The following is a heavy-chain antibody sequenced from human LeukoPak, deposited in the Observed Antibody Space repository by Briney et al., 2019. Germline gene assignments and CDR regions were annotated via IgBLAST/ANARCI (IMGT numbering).Heavy chain of an antibody. D-gene: IGHD3-3*02. CDR1: GFTFSSYG. CDR2: IKQDGSEQ. Sequence: PGGSLRLSCAASGFTFSSYGMHWVRQAPGKGLEWVANIKQDGSEQYYVDSVKGRFTVSRDNAKNSLYVQMKSLRVEDTAVYYCARGAGGLALAQIDYWGQGTLVTVSS. J-gene: IGHJ4*02. V-gene: IGHV3-7*01. CDR3: ARGAGGLALAQIDY.